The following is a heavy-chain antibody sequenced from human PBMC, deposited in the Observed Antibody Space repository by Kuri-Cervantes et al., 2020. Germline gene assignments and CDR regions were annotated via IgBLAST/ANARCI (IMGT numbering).Heavy chain of an antibody. V-gene: IGHV3-23*01. CDR3: ARAGDYGDYHFDY. CDR1: GFTFAAYA. J-gene: IGHJ4*02. CDR2: ISGRGSST. Sequence: GESLKISCAASGFTFAAYAMSWVRQAPGKGLEWVSTISGRGSSTHYADSVKGRFTISRDNAKNTLYLQMNSLRAEDTAVYYCARAGDYGDYHFDYWGQGTLVTVSS. D-gene: IGHD4-17*01.